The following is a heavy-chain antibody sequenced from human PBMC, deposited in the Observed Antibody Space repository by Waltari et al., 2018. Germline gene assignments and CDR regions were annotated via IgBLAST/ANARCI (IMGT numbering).Heavy chain of an antibody. CDR3: ARDLVAGGYVPFDD. CDR2: IIHIFGKA. CDR1: GGTFSSYA. V-gene: IGHV1-69*01. Sequence: QVQLVQSGAEVKKPGSSVKVSCKASGGTFSSYAISGVRQAPGQGLEWMGGIIHIFGKANYAQRFQGRVTITADESTSTAYMELSSLRSEDTAVYYCARDLVAGGYVPFDDWGQGTLVTVSS. J-gene: IGHJ4*02. D-gene: IGHD5-12*01.